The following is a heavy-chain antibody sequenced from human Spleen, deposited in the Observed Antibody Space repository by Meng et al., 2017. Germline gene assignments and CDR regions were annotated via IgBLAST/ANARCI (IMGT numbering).Heavy chain of an antibody. D-gene: IGHD6-19*01. CDR2: ITASGAI. CDR3: VRDRAVAGSSIFDY. Sequence: GESLKISCAASGFTFSDYIMNWVRQAPGKGLEWVSSITASGAIYYAASMKGRITISRDNARNSLYLHMNSLRGDDTAVYYCVRDRAVAGSSIFDYWGQGTLVTVSS. CDR1: GFTFSDYI. V-gene: IGHV3-69-1*01. J-gene: IGHJ4*02.